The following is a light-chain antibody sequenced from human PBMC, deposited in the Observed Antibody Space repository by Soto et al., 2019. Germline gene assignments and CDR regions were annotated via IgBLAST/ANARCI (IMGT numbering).Light chain of an antibody. CDR2: DAS. Sequence: DIRMSQSPSSLSASVGDRVTITCQASHDINNYLNWYQQKPGKAPQLLIYDASNLETGVPSRFSGSGSGTDFTLTISSLEPEDFAVYYCQQRSNWPFTFGPGTKVDI. CDR1: HDINNY. J-gene: IGKJ3*01. V-gene: IGKV1-33*01. CDR3: QQRSNWPFT.